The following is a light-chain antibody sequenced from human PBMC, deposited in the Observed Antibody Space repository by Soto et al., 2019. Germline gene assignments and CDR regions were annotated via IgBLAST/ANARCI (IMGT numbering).Light chain of an antibody. CDR3: MQALQTPLSIT. Sequence: DIVMTQSPLSLPVTPGEPASISCRSSQSLLHSNGYNSLDGYLQKPGQSPQLLIYLGSNRASGVPDRFSGSGSGTDFTLKISRVEAEDVGVYYCMQALQTPLSITFGQGTRLEIK. CDR1: QSLLHSNGYNS. CDR2: LGS. V-gene: IGKV2-28*01. J-gene: IGKJ5*01.